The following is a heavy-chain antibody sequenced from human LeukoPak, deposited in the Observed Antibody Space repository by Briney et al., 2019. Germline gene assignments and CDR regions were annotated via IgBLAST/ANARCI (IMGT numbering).Heavy chain of an antibody. CDR3: AREMATIRSDY. CDR2: IDTAGDT. J-gene: IGHJ4*02. D-gene: IGHD5-24*01. V-gene: IGHV3-13*01. Sequence: GGSLRLSCAASGFTFSNYDMHWVRQATGKGLEWVSGIDTAGDTYYPGSVKGRFTISRENAKNSLYLQVNSLRAEDTAVYYCAREMATIRSDYWGQGTLVTVSS. CDR1: GFTFSNYD.